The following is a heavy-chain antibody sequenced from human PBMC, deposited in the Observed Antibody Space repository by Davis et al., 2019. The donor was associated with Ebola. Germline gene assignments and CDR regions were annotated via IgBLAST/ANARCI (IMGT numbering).Heavy chain of an antibody. CDR1: VGSISSSY. Sequence: PGGSLRLSCTVSVGSISSSYWSWIRQTPGKGLEWIAYIHYSGSTNYNPSLKSRATISVDTSKKQFSLKVKSVTAADTAVYYCARHRVAAAGTFDFWGQGTPVTVSS. CDR2: IHYSGST. D-gene: IGHD6-13*01. J-gene: IGHJ4*02. CDR3: ARHRVAAAGTFDF. V-gene: IGHV4-59*01.